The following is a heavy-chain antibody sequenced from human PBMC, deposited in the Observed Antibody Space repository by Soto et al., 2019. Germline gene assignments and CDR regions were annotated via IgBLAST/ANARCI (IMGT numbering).Heavy chain of an antibody. D-gene: IGHD1-20*01. Sequence: SETLSLTCAVSGGSISGSYYYWGWLRQSPGRGPEWIGNVFYTGFTSYNPSLESRVSVSVDTSKNQFSLKVSAVTAADTAVYYCASSQKGYNWNYFDHWGQGALVTVSS. CDR3: ASSQKGYNWNYFDH. J-gene: IGHJ4*02. CDR1: GGSISGSYYY. V-gene: IGHV4-39*01. CDR2: VFYTGFT.